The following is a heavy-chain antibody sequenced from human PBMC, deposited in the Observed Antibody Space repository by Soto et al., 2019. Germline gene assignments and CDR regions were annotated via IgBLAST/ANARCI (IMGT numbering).Heavy chain of an antibody. CDR2: IDPSDSQT. J-gene: IGHJ4*02. D-gene: IGHD3-22*01. CDR1: GYSFAGYW. Sequence: AGESLKIPCKGSGYSFAGYWITWVRQKPGKGLEWMGRIDPSDSQTYYSPSFRGHVTISVTKSITTVFLQWSSLRASDTAMYYCARQIYDSDTGPNFQYSFDSWGQGTPVTV. V-gene: IGHV5-10-1*01. CDR3: ARQIYDSDTGPNFQYSFDS.